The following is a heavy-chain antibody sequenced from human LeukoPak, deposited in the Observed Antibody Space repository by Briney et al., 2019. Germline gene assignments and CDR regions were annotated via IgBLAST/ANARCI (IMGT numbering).Heavy chain of an antibody. Sequence: PSETLSLTCAVSGYSISSGYYCGWIRQPPGKGLEWIGSIYHSGSTYYNPSLKSRVTISVDTSKNQFSLKLSSVTAADTAVYYCAIPYCSSTSCYRMGYDAFDIWGQGTMVTVSS. CDR1: GYSISSGYY. CDR2: IYHSGST. D-gene: IGHD2-2*02. CDR3: AIPYCSSTSCYRMGYDAFDI. J-gene: IGHJ3*02. V-gene: IGHV4-38-2*01.